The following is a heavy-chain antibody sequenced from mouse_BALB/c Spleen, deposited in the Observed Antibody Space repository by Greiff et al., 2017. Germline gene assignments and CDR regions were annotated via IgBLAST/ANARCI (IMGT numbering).Heavy chain of an antibody. V-gene: IGHV5-9-4*01. Sequence: EVKLMESGGGLVKPGGSLKLSCAASGFTFSSYAMSWVRQSPEKRLEWVAEISSGGSYTYYPDTVTGRFTISRDNAKNTLYLQMSSLKSEDTAMYYCTRDHYYGSSGYYAMDYWGQGTSVTVSS. D-gene: IGHD1-1*01. J-gene: IGHJ4*01. CDR2: ISSGGSYT. CDR3: TRDHYYGSSGYYAMDY. CDR1: GFTFSSYA.